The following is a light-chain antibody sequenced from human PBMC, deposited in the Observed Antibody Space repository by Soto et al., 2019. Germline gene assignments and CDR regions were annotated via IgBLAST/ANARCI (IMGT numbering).Light chain of an antibody. CDR3: SSYAPGSTLV. Sequence: QSVLTQPASVSGSLGQSITISCTGTTSDVGGYNFVSWYQHHPGKAPKLIICDVSNRPSGVSDRFSGSKSGNTASLTISGLQPEDEADYYCSSYAPGSTLVLGTGTKLTVL. CDR1: TSDVGGYNF. V-gene: IGLV2-14*03. CDR2: DVS. J-gene: IGLJ1*01.